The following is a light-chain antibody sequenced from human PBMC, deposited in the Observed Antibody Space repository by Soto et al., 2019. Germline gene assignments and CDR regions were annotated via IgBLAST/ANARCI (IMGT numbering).Light chain of an antibody. CDR1: RSDDGGYGY. CDR3: SSYAGSSTFYV. Sequence: QSALTQPRSVSGTPGQSVTISCTGTRSDDGGYGYVSWYQPHPGKAPKLMIYDVYNRPSGVPDRFSGSKSGNTASLTISGLQAEDEAVYYCSSYAGSSTFYVFGTGTKLTVL. CDR2: DVY. J-gene: IGLJ1*01. V-gene: IGLV2-11*01.